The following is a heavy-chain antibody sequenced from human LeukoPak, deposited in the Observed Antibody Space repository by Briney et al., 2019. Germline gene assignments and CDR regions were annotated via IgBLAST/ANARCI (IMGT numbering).Heavy chain of an antibody. J-gene: IGHJ4*02. D-gene: IGHD6-19*01. Sequence: SETLSLTCTVSGGSISSNYWSWIRQPPGKGLEWVGYIYYSGSTDYNPSLKSRVTVSVDTSKNQFSLKLNSVTAADTAVYYCARSLSSAWYAYDYWGQGTLVTVPS. CDR3: ARSLSSAWYAYDY. CDR1: GGSISSNY. CDR2: IYYSGST. V-gene: IGHV4-59*01.